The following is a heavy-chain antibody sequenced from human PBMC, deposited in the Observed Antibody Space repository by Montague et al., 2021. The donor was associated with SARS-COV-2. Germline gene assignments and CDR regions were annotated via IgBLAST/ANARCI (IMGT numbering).Heavy chain of an antibody. J-gene: IGHJ4*02. V-gene: IGHV4-34*01. CDR1: GKSFSGYY. Sequence: SETLSLTCAVYGKSFSGYYWSWIRQPPGKGLEWIGEINHSGSTNSNPSLKSRLTISVDTSKNQFSMKLSSVTAADTAVYYCARPSCSSTSCYGPLWYWGQGTLVTVSS. CDR2: INHSGST. CDR3: ARPSCSSTSCYGPLWY. D-gene: IGHD2-2*01.